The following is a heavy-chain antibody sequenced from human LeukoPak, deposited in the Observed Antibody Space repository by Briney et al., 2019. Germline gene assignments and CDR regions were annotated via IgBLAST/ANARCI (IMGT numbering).Heavy chain of an antibody. CDR3: ARQGEHSGTYYYMDV. Sequence: SETLSLTCSVSGASFSSSPSYWGWIRQHPGKGLEWIGSSYYGATTYYNPSLKRRTTMSVDTSENQSSLKLSSVTAADTAVYYCARQGEHSGTYYYMDVWGKGTTVTVSS. CDR1: GASFSSSPSY. D-gene: IGHD1-26*01. J-gene: IGHJ6*03. V-gene: IGHV4-39*01. CDR2: SYYGATT.